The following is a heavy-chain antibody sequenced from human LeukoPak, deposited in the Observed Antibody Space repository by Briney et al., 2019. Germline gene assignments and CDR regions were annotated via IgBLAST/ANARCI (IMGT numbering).Heavy chain of an antibody. CDR2: INPNSGGT. Sequence: EASVKVSCKASGYTFTGYYMHWVRQAPGQGLEWMGWINPNSGGTNYAQKFQGWVTMTRDTSTSTVYMELSSLRSEDTAVYYCARDGQDYDYGSVGAFDIWGQGTMVTVSS. V-gene: IGHV1-2*04. CDR1: GYTFTGYY. D-gene: IGHD3-10*01. J-gene: IGHJ3*02. CDR3: ARDGQDYDYGSVGAFDI.